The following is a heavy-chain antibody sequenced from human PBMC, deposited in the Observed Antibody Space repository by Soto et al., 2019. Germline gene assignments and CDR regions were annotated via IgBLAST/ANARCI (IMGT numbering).Heavy chain of an antibody. CDR3: ARRFSDYQYYFDY. Sequence: SETLSLTCTVSGGSISRYYWSWIGQPPGKGLEWIGYIYYSGNTNYNPSLKSRVTISVDTSKNQFSLKLSSVTAADTAVYYCARRFSDYQYYFDYWGQGTLVTVSS. J-gene: IGHJ4*02. V-gene: IGHV4-59*01. CDR1: GGSISRYY. CDR2: IYYSGNT. D-gene: IGHD5-12*01.